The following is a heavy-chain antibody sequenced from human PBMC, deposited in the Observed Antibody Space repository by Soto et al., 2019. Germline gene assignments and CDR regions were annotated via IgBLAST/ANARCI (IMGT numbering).Heavy chain of an antibody. CDR3: ARDVLSGYCTTTSCNSGLDV. Sequence: LVESGGGLVKPGGSLRLSCTVSGFIFNTYSMNWVRQTPGKGLEWVSSISSSSTYIYYADSVKGRFTVSRDNAKKSLFLQMNSLEIEDTAVYYCARDVLSGYCTTTSCNSGLDVWGQGATVTVSS. D-gene: IGHD2-2*02. J-gene: IGHJ6*02. V-gene: IGHV3-21*01. CDR2: ISSSSTYI. CDR1: GFIFNTYS.